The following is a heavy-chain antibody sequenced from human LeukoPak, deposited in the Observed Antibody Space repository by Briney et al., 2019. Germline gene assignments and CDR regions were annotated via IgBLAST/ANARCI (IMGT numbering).Heavy chain of an antibody. Sequence: ASVKVSCKASGGTFSSYAISWVRQAPGHGLEWVGGIIPIFGTANYAQKFQGRVTITADESTSTAYMELSSLRSEDTAVYYCARGHPHYYDSSGYYRYYFDYWGQGTLVTVSS. V-gene: IGHV1-69*13. D-gene: IGHD3-22*01. CDR2: IIPIFGTA. CDR3: ARGHPHYYDSSGYYRYYFDY. CDR1: GGTFSSYA. J-gene: IGHJ4*02.